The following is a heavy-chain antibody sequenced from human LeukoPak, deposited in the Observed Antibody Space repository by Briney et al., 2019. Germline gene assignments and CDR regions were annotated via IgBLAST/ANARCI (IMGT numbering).Heavy chain of an antibody. CDR3: ARLRWLPNWFDP. J-gene: IGHJ5*02. V-gene: IGHV4-34*01. CDR2: IKHSGST. CDR1: GGSFSGYY. Sequence: SETLSLTCAVYGGSFSGYYWSWIRQPPGKGLEWIGEIKHSGSTNYNPSLKSRVTISVDTSKNQFSLKLSSVTAADTAVYYCARLRWLPNWFDPWGQGTLVTVSS. D-gene: IGHD4-23*01.